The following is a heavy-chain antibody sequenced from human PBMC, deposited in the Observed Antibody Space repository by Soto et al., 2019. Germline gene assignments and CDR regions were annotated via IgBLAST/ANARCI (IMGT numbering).Heavy chain of an antibody. D-gene: IGHD3-22*01. CDR3: AKEYYDSSGYYIDSEYFQH. Sequence: PGGSLRLSCAASGFTFSSYAMSWVRQAPGKGLEWVSAISGSGGSTYYADSVKGRFTISRDNSKNTLYLQMNSLRAEDTAVYYCAKEYYDSSGYYIDSEYFQHWGQGTLVTVSP. J-gene: IGHJ1*01. CDR2: ISGSGGST. V-gene: IGHV3-23*01. CDR1: GFTFSSYA.